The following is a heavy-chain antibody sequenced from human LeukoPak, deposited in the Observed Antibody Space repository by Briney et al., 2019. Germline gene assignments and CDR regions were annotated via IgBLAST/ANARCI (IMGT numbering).Heavy chain of an antibody. CDR3: TRGYYDSSGYYFQSRYNWFDP. V-gene: IGHV1-2*02. CDR2: INPNSGGT. CDR1: GYTFTGYY. D-gene: IGHD3-22*01. Sequence: ASVKVSCKASGYTFTGYYMHWVRQAPGQGLEWMGWINPNSGGTNYAQKFQGRVTMTRDTSISTAYMELSRPRSDDTAVYYCTRGYYDSSGYYFQSRYNWFDPWGQGTLVTVSS. J-gene: IGHJ5*02.